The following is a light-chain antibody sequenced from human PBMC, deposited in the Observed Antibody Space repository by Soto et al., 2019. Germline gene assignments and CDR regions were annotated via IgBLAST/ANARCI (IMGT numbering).Light chain of an antibody. CDR1: SGHSSYI. V-gene: IGLV4-60*03. J-gene: IGLJ3*02. Sequence: QAVVTQSSSASASLGPSVKLTCTLSSGHSSYIIAWHQQQPGKAPRYLMKLEGSGSYNKGSGVPDRFSGSSSGADRYLTISNLQSEDEADYYCETWDSNWVFGGGTKLTVL. CDR3: ETWDSNWV. CDR2: LEGSGSY.